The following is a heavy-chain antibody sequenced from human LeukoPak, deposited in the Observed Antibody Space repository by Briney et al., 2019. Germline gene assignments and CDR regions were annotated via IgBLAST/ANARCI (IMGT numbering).Heavy chain of an antibody. D-gene: IGHD4-23*01. CDR2: IQNDEIDK. CDR1: GFSFSTSA. CDR3: AKERKLLPFDC. J-gene: IGHJ4*02. V-gene: IGHV3-30*02. Sequence: GGSLRLSCAASGFSFSTSAMNWVRQAPGKGLEWVAFIQNDEIDKFYADSVKGRFTISRDNSKNTLYLQMNSLRAEDTAVYYCAKERKLLPFDCWGQGTLVTVSS.